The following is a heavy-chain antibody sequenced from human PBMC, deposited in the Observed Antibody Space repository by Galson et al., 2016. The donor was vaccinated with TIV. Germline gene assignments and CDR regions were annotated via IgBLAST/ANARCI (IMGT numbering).Heavy chain of an antibody. Sequence: TLSLTCSVSGGSMSGGGYYWNWIRQPPGKGLECIGHIYYNGSTYYNPTLKRRVVISVDTSKNQFSLKVTSVTAADTAVYYCARGSPAGRLTATKLGDAFDIWGQGTKVAVSS. CDR3: ARGSPAGRLTATKLGDAFDI. D-gene: IGHD5-24*01. CDR1: GGSMSGGGYY. V-gene: IGHV4-30-4*01. CDR2: IYYNGST. J-gene: IGHJ3*02.